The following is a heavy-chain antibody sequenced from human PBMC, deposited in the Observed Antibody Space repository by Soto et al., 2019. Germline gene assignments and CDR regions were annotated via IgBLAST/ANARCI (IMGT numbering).Heavy chain of an antibody. J-gene: IGHJ5*01. D-gene: IGHD2-2*02. Sequence: SETLSLTCTVSGGSISNYYWTWIRQPAGKGLEWIGRIYTTGSTNYNPSLKSRLTMSVDTSKNQFSLKLNSVTAADTALYYCARQTSYISRWFEFWRHGTLVTDS. V-gene: IGHV4-4*07. CDR3: ARQTSYISRWFEF. CDR2: IYTTGST. CDR1: GGSISNYY.